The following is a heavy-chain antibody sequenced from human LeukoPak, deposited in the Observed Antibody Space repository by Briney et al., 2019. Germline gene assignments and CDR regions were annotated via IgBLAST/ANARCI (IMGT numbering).Heavy chain of an antibody. CDR3: ATVRSSGWYRATDAFDI. Sequence: ASVKVSCKVSGYTLTELSMHWVRQAPGKGLEWIGGFDPEDGETIYAQKFQGSVTMTEDTSTDTAYMELSSLRSEDTAVYYCATVRSSGWYRATDAFDIWGQGTMVTVSS. CDR2: FDPEDGET. V-gene: IGHV1-24*01. D-gene: IGHD6-19*01. CDR1: GYTLTELS. J-gene: IGHJ3*02.